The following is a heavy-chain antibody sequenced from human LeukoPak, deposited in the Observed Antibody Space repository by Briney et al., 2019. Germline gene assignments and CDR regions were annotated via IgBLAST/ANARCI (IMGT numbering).Heavy chain of an antibody. CDR2: IYTSGST. J-gene: IGHJ5*02. V-gene: IGHV4-4*07. CDR3: ARETGSSRWFDP. CDR1: GDSNSSYY. Sequence: SETLSLTCTVSGDSNSSYYWSWIRQAAGKGLEWIGRIYTSGSTNYNPSLKSRVTMSVDMSKNQFSLNLTSVTAADTAVYYCARETGSSRWFDPWGQGTLVTVSS. D-gene: IGHD1-26*01.